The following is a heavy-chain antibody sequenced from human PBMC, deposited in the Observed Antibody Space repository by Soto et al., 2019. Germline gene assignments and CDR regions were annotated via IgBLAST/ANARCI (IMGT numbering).Heavy chain of an antibody. V-gene: IGHV3-33*01. J-gene: IGHJ4*02. Sequence: QVQLVESGGGVVQPGRSLRLSCAASGFTFSGYGMHWVRQAPGKGLEWVAITRHDGSNTYYADSVRGRFTISRDNSKKTLDLQMDSLRAEDTAVYYCARDGVGATTFFGYFDYWGQGTLVTVS. CDR3: ARDGVGATTFFGYFDY. CDR1: GFTFSGYG. CDR2: TRHDGSNT. D-gene: IGHD1-26*01.